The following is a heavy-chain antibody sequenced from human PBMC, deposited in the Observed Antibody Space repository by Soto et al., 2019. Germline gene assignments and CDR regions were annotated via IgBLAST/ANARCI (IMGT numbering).Heavy chain of an antibody. Sequence: PGGSLRLSCAASGFTFSSYGMHWVRQAPGRGLEWVAVISYDGSNKYYADSVKGRFTISRDNSKNTLYLQMNSLRAEDTAVYYCAKDLAPEMSGNLYFDYWGQGTLVTVSS. CDR1: GFTFSSYG. D-gene: IGHD3-3*01. J-gene: IGHJ4*02. CDR3: AKDLAPEMSGNLYFDY. V-gene: IGHV3-30*18. CDR2: ISYDGSNK.